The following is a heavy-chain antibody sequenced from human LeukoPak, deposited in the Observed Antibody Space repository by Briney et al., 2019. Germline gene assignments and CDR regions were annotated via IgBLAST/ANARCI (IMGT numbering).Heavy chain of an antibody. CDR2: IYYSGST. D-gene: IGHD6-13*01. V-gene: IGHV4-59*08. CDR3: ARVYSSRWYSSFDY. CDR1: GGSISSYY. Sequence: SSETLSLTCTVSGGSISSYYWSWIRQPPGKGLEWIGYIYYSGSTNYNPSLKSRVTISVDTSKNQFSLKLSSVTAADTAVYYCARVYSSRWYSSFDYWGQGTLVTVSS. J-gene: IGHJ4*02.